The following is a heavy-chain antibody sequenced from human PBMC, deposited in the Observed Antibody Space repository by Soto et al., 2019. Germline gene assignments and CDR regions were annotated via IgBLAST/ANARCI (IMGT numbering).Heavy chain of an antibody. CDR1: GGSISSSSYY. CDR3: ARLPFGELAFDI. CDR2: IYYSGST. V-gene: IGHV4-39*01. J-gene: IGHJ3*02. Sequence: PSETLSLTCTVSGGSISSSSYYWGWIRQPPGKGLEWIGSIYYSGSTYYNPSLKSRVTISVDTSKNQFSLKLSSVPAADTAVYYGARLPFGELAFDIWGQGKMVTVSS. D-gene: IGHD3-10*01.